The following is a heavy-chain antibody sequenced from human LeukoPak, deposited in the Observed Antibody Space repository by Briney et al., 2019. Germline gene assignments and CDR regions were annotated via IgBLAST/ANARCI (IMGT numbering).Heavy chain of an antibody. V-gene: IGHV3-23*01. CDR3: AKDLVGLNYYGSGSY. D-gene: IGHD3-10*01. CDR2: ISGSGGST. CDR1: GFTFSSYA. J-gene: IGHJ4*02. Sequence: PGGSLRLSCAASGFTFSSYAMSWVRQAPGKGLEWVSAISGSGGSTYYADSVKGRFTISRDNSKNTLYLQMNSLRAEDTAVYYCAKDLVGLNYYGSGSYWGQGTLVTVSS.